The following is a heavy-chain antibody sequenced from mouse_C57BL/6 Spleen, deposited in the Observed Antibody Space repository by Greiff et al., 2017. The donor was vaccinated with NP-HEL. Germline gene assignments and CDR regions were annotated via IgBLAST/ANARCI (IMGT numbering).Heavy chain of an antibody. CDR3: ARYGYYGSSPLPMDY. V-gene: IGHV5-17*01. Sequence: EVHLVESGGGLVKPGGSLKLSCAASGFTFSDYGMHWVRQAPEKGLEWVAYISSGSSTIYYADTVKGRFTISRDNAKNTLFLQMTSLRSEDTAMYYCARYGYYGSSPLPMDYWGQGTSVTVSS. CDR2: ISSGSSTI. D-gene: IGHD1-1*01. J-gene: IGHJ4*01. CDR1: GFTFSDYG.